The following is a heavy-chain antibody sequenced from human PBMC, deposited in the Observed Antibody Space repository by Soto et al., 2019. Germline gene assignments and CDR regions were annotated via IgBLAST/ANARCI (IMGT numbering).Heavy chain of an antibody. D-gene: IGHD1-1*01. CDR1: GFTFSSYA. CDR3: ARDLTN. Sequence: ESGGGVVQPGRSLRLSCAASGFTFSSYAMHWVRQAPGKGLEWVAVISYDGSNKYYADSVKGRFTISRDNSKNTLYLQMNSLRAEDTAVYYCARDLTNWGQGTLVTVSS. V-gene: IGHV3-30-3*01. J-gene: IGHJ4*02. CDR2: ISYDGSNK.